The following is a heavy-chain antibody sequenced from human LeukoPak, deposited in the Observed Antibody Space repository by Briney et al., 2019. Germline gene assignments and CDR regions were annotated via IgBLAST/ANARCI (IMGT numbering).Heavy chain of an antibody. Sequence: ASVKVSCKASGYTFTSYDINWVRQATGQGLEWMGWINTNTGNPTYAQGFTGRFVFSLDTSVSTAYLQISSLKAEDTAVYYCARSYSSSLADYWGQGTLVTVSS. J-gene: IGHJ4*02. CDR2: INTNTGNP. D-gene: IGHD6-13*01. V-gene: IGHV7-4-1*02. CDR3: ARSYSSSLADY. CDR1: GYTFTSYD.